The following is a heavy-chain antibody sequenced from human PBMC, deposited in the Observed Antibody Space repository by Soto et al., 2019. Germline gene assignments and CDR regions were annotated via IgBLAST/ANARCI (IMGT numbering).Heavy chain of an antibody. CDR1: GYSFTSYW. Sequence: GESLKISCKGSGYSFTSYWIGWVRQMPGKGLEWMGIIYPGDSDTRYSPSFQGQVTISADKSISTAYLQWSSLKASDTAMYYCARLLGQSPFIAVAGWFDPWGQGTLVTVSS. CDR2: IYPGDSDT. D-gene: IGHD6-19*01. J-gene: IGHJ5*02. V-gene: IGHV5-51*01. CDR3: ARLLGQSPFIAVAGWFDP.